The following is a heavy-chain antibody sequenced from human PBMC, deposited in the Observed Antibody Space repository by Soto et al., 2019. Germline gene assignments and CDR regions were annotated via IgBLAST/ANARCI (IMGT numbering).Heavy chain of an antibody. J-gene: IGHJ4*02. CDR3: AARVRSSGWYADYDY. CDR2: IYSGGSRI. Sequence: GSLRLSCAASGFTVTSNYMSWVRQAPGKGLEWVSVIYSGGSRIYYADSVKGRFTVSRDNSKNTVYLHMNSLRAEGTAVYYCAARVRSSGWYADYDYWGQGALVTVSS. CDR1: GFTVTSNY. V-gene: IGHV3-53*01. D-gene: IGHD6-19*01.